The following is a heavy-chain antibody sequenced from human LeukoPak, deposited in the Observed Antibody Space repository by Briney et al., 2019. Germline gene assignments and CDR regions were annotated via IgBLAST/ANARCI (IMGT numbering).Heavy chain of an antibody. Sequence: GGSLRLSCAASGFTFSSYAMSWVRQAPGKGLEWVSAISGSGGSTYYADSVKGRFTISRDNSKNTLYLQMNSLRAEDTAVYYCAKVSPYYDFWRISSDYYYYGMDVWGQGTTATVSS. CDR3: AKVSPYYDFWRISSDYYYYGMDV. J-gene: IGHJ6*02. D-gene: IGHD3-3*01. CDR1: GFTFSSYA. CDR2: ISGSGGST. V-gene: IGHV3-23*01.